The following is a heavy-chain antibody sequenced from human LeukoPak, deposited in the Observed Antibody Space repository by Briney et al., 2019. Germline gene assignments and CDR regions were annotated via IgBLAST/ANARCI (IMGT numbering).Heavy chain of an antibody. CDR1: GFTFSSYG. D-gene: IGHD6-19*01. CDR3: ARWIAVAGSRAWFDP. CDR2: ISSSSSYI. J-gene: IGHJ5*02. Sequence: PGGSLRLSCAASGFTFSSYGMHWVRQAPGKGLEWVSSISSSSSYIYYADSVKGRFTISRDNAKNSLYLQMNSLRAEDTAVYYCARWIAVAGSRAWFDPWGQGTLVTASS. V-gene: IGHV3-21*01.